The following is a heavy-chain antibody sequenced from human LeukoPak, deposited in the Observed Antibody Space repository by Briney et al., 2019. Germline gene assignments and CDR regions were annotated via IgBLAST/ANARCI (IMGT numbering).Heavy chain of an antibody. V-gene: IGHV3-30*18. Sequence: GRSLRLSCAASGFTFSSYGMHWVRQAPGKGLEWVAVISYDGSNKYYADSVKGRFTISRDNSKNTLYLQMNSLRAEDTAVYYCAKDGPLAARTSYYFDYWGQGTLVTVSS. CDR3: AKDGPLAARTSYYFDY. CDR1: GFTFSSYG. D-gene: IGHD6-6*01. J-gene: IGHJ4*02. CDR2: ISYDGSNK.